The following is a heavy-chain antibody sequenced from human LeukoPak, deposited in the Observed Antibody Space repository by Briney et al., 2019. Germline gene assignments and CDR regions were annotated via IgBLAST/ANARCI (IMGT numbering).Heavy chain of an antibody. Sequence: AASVKVSCKASGYTFTSYYMHWVRQAPGQGLEWMGIINPSGGSTSYAQKFQGRVTMTRDTSTSTVYMELSSLRPEDTAVYYCASALGPLDAFDIWGQGTMVTVSS. CDR1: GYTFTSYY. D-gene: IGHD7-27*01. CDR3: ASALGPLDAFDI. J-gene: IGHJ3*02. V-gene: IGHV1-46*01. CDR2: INPSGGST.